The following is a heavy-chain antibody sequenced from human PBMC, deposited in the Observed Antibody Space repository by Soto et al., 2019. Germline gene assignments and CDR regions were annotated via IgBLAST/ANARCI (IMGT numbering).Heavy chain of an antibody. Sequence: GESLKISCKGSGYSFITYWIAWVRQKPGKGREWMGIIDPADSETKYSPSFQGQVTISADKSINTAYLQWSSLKASDTAMYYCARLGQGGYVQGMDVWGQGTTVTVSS. V-gene: IGHV5-51*01. CDR2: IDPADSET. D-gene: IGHD5-12*01. CDR1: GYSFITYW. CDR3: ARLGQGGYVQGMDV. J-gene: IGHJ6*02.